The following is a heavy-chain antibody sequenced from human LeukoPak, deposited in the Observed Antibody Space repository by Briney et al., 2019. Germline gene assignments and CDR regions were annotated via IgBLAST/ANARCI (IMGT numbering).Heavy chain of an antibody. J-gene: IGHJ4*02. V-gene: IGHV4-39*01. CDR1: GGSISSSSYF. CDR2: IYCSGST. Sequence: SSETLSLTCTVSGGSISSSSYFWGWIRQPPGKGLEWIGSIYCSGSTYYNPSLKSRVTISVDTSKNQFSLKLSSVTAADTAVYYCARWSSTSYYFDYWGQGTLVTVSS. D-gene: IGHD2-2*01. CDR3: ARWSSTSYYFDY.